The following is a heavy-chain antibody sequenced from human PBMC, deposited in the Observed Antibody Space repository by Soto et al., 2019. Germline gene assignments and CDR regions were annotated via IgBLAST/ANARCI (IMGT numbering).Heavy chain of an antibody. CDR1: GYTFAAYY. D-gene: IGHD4-17*01. CDR3: ARDPDYGDYWGYFFDS. Sequence: ASVKVSCKTSGYTFAAYYIHWIRQAPGQGLEWMGWINPTSGGTVYAQNFQDRVTMTRDTSISTAYMELRRLNSDDTAVYYCARDPDYGDYWGYFFDSWGQGTPVTVSS. CDR2: INPTSGGT. V-gene: IGHV1-2*02. J-gene: IGHJ4*02.